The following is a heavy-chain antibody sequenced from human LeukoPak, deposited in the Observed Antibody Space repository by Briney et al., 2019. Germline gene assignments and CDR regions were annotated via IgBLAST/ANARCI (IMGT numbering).Heavy chain of an antibody. Sequence: KTSETLSLTCTVSGGSISGYYWSWIRQPPGKGLKWIGYIYYSGSTNYNPSLKSRVTVSVDTSKNQFSLKLSSVTAADTALYYCARDRGAVAGFDYWGQGTLVTVSS. CDR2: IYYSGST. J-gene: IGHJ4*02. CDR1: GGSISGYY. D-gene: IGHD6-19*01. V-gene: IGHV4-59*01. CDR3: ARDRGAVAGFDY.